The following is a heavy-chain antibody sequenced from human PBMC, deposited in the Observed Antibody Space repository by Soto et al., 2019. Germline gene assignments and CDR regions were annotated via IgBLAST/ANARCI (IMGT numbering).Heavy chain of an antibody. CDR1: GYTFSDYY. V-gene: IGHV3-11*01. J-gene: IGHJ4*02. Sequence: QVQLVESGGDLVKPGGSLRLSCAASGYTFSDYYMSWIRQAPGKGLEWISYIETSDTKKYYADSVKGRLTITRDNAKNSLYLEMNSLRDEDTAVYYCASHYDMWSGYLSPVDYWGQGTLVTVSS. CDR2: IETSDTKK. CDR3: ASHYDMWSGYLSPVDY. D-gene: IGHD3-3*01.